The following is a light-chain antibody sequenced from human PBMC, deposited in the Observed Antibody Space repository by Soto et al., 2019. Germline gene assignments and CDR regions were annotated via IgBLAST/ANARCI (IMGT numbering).Light chain of an antibody. CDR1: QGIGSY. CDR2: AAS. J-gene: IGKJ2*01. V-gene: IGKV1-9*01. CDR3: QQLNSYPRT. Sequence: DIQLTQSPPFLSASVGDRVTITCRASQGIGSYLAWFQQKPGKAPKLLIYAASTLQSAVPSRFSGSGSGTEFTLTISSLQPEDFATYFCQQLNSYPRTFGQGTKLEIK.